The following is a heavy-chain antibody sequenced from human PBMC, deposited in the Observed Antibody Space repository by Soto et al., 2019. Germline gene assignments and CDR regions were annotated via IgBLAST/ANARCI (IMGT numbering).Heavy chain of an antibody. CDR1: GFSLSNARMG. Sequence: QVTLKESGPVLVKPTETLTLTCTVSGFSLSNARMGVSWIRQPPVKALQWLAHIFSNDAKSYSTSLKSRLNISKDTPKSQVVLTMTNMDTVDTATSYCARILQSVRWLRHHWWFGPWGQGTLVTVSS. V-gene: IGHV2-26*01. J-gene: IGHJ5*02. CDR3: ARILQSVRWLRHHWWFGP. CDR2: IFSNDAK. D-gene: IGHD5-12*01.